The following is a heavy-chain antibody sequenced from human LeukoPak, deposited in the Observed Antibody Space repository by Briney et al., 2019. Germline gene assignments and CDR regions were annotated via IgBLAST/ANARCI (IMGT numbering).Heavy chain of an antibody. CDR2: IYYSGRA. D-gene: IGHD3-10*01. J-gene: IGHJ4*02. CDR3: AGGIGGYYFDY. V-gene: IGHV4-59*01. CDR1: GGSISSYY. Sequence: SETLSLTCTVSGGSISSYYWSWIRQPPGKGLVWIGYIYYSGRADYSPSLKSRVTTSVDTSKNQFSLKLSSLTAADTAVYYCAGGIGGYYFDYWGQGTLVTVSS.